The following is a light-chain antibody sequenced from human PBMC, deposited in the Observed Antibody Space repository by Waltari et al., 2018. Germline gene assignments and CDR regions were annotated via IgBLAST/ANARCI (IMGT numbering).Light chain of an antibody. CDR3: QQYDNYPYT. Sequence: DIQMTQSPSTLSASVGDRVTITCRASLTITNWLAWYQQKPGEAPKLLIYKASTLDMGVPSRCSGSGSGTEFTLTISSLQPDDFATDYCQQYDNYPYTFGQGTKLEIK. V-gene: IGKV1-5*03. J-gene: IGKJ2*01. CDR2: KAS. CDR1: LTITNW.